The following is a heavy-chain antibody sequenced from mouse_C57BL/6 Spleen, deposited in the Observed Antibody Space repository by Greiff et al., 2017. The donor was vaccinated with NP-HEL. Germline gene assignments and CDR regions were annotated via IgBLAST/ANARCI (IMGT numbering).Heavy chain of an antibody. D-gene: IGHD2-5*01. Sequence: EIQLQQSGPELVKPGASVKISCKASGYTFTDYYMNWVKQSHGKSLEWIGDINPNNGGTSYNQKFKGKATLTVDKSSSTAYMELRSLTSEDSAVYYCARRGAYYSNYEMSYFDYWGQGTTLTVSS. CDR1: GYTFTDYY. J-gene: IGHJ2*01. CDR2: INPNNGGT. CDR3: ARRGAYYSNYEMSYFDY. V-gene: IGHV1-26*01.